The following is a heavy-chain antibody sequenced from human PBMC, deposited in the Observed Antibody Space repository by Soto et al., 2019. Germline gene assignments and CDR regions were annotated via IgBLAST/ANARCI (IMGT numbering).Heavy chain of an antibody. Sequence: QVQLQQWGAGLLKPSETLSLTCAVFGGSFSDSYWSWIRQSPGKGLEWIGEITSSGSTYYNPSLKGRVTISGDTSKNQLSLEVKSVTAADTAVYYCARGRPAIATRWFDPWGQGTLVTVSS. CDR3: ARGRPAIATRWFDP. CDR1: GGSFSDSY. CDR2: ITSSGST. J-gene: IGHJ5*02. V-gene: IGHV4-34*02. D-gene: IGHD1-1*01.